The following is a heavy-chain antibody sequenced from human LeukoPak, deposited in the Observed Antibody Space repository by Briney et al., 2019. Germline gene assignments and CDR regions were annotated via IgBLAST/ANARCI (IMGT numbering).Heavy chain of an antibody. CDR1: GTSISPHY. CDR3: ARGGASFDY. J-gene: IGHJ4*02. CDR2: IYSSGTT. Sequence: AETLSLTYAVSGTSISPHYWSWIRQTPGKGLEWIGYIYSSGTTNYNPSLKSRVSMSVDTSKVQLSLTLSSVTAADTAVYYCARGGASFDYWGQGTLVTVSS. V-gene: IGHV4-59*11. D-gene: IGHD1-26*01.